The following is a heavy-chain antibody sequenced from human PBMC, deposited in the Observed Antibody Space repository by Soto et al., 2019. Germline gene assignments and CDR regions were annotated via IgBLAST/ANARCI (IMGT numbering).Heavy chain of an antibody. CDR2: INAANGDT. CDR3: VRRHVSATGIDWFDP. V-gene: IGHV1-3*01. CDR1: GYTFTSYG. Sequence: ASVKVSCKASGYTFTSYGIHWVRQAPGQRLEWMGWINAANGDTKYSPKFQGRVTITRGTSASTAYMELSSLRSEDTAVYYCVRRHVSATGIDWFDPWGQGTLVTVSS. D-gene: IGHD6-13*01. J-gene: IGHJ5*02.